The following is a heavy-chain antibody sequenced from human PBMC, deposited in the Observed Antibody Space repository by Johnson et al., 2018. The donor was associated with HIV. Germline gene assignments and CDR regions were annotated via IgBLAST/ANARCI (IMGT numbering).Heavy chain of an antibody. CDR3: ARKQWLAKISSDAFDF. CDR2: IGTAGDT. D-gene: IGHD6-19*01. J-gene: IGHJ3*01. Sequence: EVQLVESGGGLVQPGGSLRLSCAASGFTFSSYDMHWVRQATGKGLEWVSAIGTAGDTYYPGSVKARFTISRENAKNTLYLQMNSLRAEDTAVYYCARKQWLAKISSDAFDFWGQGTMVTVSS. CDR1: GFTFSSYD. V-gene: IGHV3-13*01.